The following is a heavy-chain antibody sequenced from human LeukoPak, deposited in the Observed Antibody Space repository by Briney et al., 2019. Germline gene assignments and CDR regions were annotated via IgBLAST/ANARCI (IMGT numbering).Heavy chain of an antibody. CDR1: GFTFSSYG. CDR2: IWYDGSNK. Sequence: GGSLRPSCAASGFTFSSYGMHWVRQAPGKGLEWVAVIWYDGSNKYYADSAKGRFTISRDNSKNTLYLQMNSLRAEDTAVYYCARPDYYYYYYMDVWGKGTTVTVSS. CDR3: ARPDYYYYYYMDV. J-gene: IGHJ6*03. V-gene: IGHV3-33*01.